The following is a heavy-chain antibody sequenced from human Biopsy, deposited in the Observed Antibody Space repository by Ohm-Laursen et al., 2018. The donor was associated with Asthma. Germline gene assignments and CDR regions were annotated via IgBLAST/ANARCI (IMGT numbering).Heavy chain of an antibody. CDR2: IYPEDSNT. CDR1: GSKFTKYW. Sequence: ESLKISCKGFGSKFTKYWIGWVRQLPGKGLDWMGIIYPEDSNTKYSPSFQGQVTISADKSISTAYLQWSSLKASDTAIYYCARFIDGTFFVDYWGQGTLVTVSS. D-gene: IGHD1-7*01. V-gene: IGHV5-51*01. J-gene: IGHJ4*02. CDR3: ARFIDGTFFVDY.